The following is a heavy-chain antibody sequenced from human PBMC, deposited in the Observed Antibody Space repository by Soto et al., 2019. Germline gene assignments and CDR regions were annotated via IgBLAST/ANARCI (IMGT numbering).Heavy chain of an antibody. Sequence: ASVKVSCKASGYTFTSYDINWVRQATGQGLEWMGWMNPNSGNTGYAQKFQGRVTMTRNTSISTAYMELGSLRSEDTAVYYCSGGMAAAGLYYFDYWGQGTLVTVSS. CDR3: SGGMAAAGLYYFDY. D-gene: IGHD6-13*01. CDR1: GYTFTSYD. V-gene: IGHV1-8*01. J-gene: IGHJ4*02. CDR2: MNPNSGNT.